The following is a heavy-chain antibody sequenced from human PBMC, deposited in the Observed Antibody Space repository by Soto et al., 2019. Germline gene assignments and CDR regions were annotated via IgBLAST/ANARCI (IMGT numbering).Heavy chain of an antibody. Sequence: EVQLVESGGGLVQPGVSLRLSCAASGFTFSGYWMSWVRQAPGKGLEWVANVRQDGGEKYAVDAVKGRFTISRDNAKNSLYLQMNSLRAEDTAVYYCASQRGGRKGDNSIPFDYWGQGTLVTVSS. V-gene: IGHV3-7*01. CDR1: GFTFSGYW. CDR3: ASQRGGRKGDNSIPFDY. CDR2: VRQDGGEK. D-gene: IGHD3-10*01. J-gene: IGHJ4*02.